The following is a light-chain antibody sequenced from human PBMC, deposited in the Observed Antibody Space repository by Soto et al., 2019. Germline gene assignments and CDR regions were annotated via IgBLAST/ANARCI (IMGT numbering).Light chain of an antibody. CDR2: AAS. CDR1: QGISSY. CDR3: QQLNSYPLT. J-gene: IGKJ4*02. V-gene: IGKV1-9*01. Sequence: IQLTQSPSSLSASVGDRVTITCRASQGISSYLAWYQQKPGQAPKLLIYAASTLQSGVPSRFSGSGSGTDFTLTISSLQPEDFATYYGQQLNSYPLTFGGGTKVEIK.